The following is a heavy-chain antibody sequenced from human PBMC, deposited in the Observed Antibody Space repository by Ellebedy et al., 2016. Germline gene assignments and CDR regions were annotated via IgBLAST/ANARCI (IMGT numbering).Heavy chain of an antibody. CDR1: GFTSSAYW. D-gene: IGHD3-10*01. CDR3: ARVDMVRGIINYYYGMGV. CDR2: IKQDGSEK. V-gene: IGHV3-7*01. J-gene: IGHJ6*02. Sequence: GESLKISXAASGFTSSAYWMSWVRQAPGKGLEWVANIKQDGSEKYYVDSVKGRFTISRDNAKNSLYLQMNSLRAKDTAVYYCARVDMVRGIINYYYGMGVWGQGTTVTVSS.